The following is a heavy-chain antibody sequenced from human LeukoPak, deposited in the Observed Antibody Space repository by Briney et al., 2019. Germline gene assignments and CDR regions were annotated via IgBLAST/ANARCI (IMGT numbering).Heavy chain of an antibody. J-gene: IGHJ6*02. V-gene: IGHV4-59*01. CDR1: GGSISSYY. CDR3: ARGRSNYYGMDV. CDR2: IYYNGNA. Sequence: PSETLSLTCTVSGGSISSYYWSWIRQPPGKGLEWIGYIYYNGNANYSPSLKSRVTMSVDTSKNLFSLKVSSVTAADTAVYYCARGRSNYYGMDVWGQGTTVTVSS. D-gene: IGHD1-26*01.